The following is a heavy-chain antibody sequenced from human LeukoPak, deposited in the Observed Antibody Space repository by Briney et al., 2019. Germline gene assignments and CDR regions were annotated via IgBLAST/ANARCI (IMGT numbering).Heavy chain of an antibody. Sequence: GGSLRLSCAASGFTFSIYAMNWVRQAPGKGLEWVSGISDSGRNTYYSDSVKGRFTISRDNSESTVYLQMNSLTAEDTAQYYCATGCVGSPNCQTTGYDHWGQGNLVTVSS. CDR2: ISDSGRNT. J-gene: IGHJ4*02. CDR1: GFTFSIYA. V-gene: IGHV3-23*01. CDR3: ATGCVGSPNCQTTGYDH. D-gene: IGHD2-2*01.